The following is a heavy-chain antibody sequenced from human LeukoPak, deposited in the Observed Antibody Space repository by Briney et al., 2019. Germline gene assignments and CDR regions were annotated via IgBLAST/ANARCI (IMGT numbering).Heavy chain of an antibody. CDR1: GFTFSSYW. CDR3: TTRSITMVRGVPYYFDY. D-gene: IGHD3-10*01. Sequence: RGSLRLSCAASGFTFSSYWMHWVRQAPGKGLVWVSRINSDGSSTSYADSVKGRFTISRDNAKNTLYLQMNSLRAEDTAVYYCTTRSITMVRGVPYYFDYWGQGTLVTVSS. V-gene: IGHV3-74*01. J-gene: IGHJ4*02. CDR2: INSDGSST.